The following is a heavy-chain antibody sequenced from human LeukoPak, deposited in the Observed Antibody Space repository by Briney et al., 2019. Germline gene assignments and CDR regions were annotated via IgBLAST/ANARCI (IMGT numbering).Heavy chain of an antibody. CDR3: AISIPYYDFWSGYSQPGAFDI. CDR1: GGSISSYY. V-gene: IGHV4-59*01. Sequence: PSETLSLTCTVSGGSISSYYWSWIRQPPGKGLEWIGYIYYSGSTSYNPSLKSRVTISVDTSKNQFSLKLSSVTAADTAVYYCAISIPYYDFWSGYSQPGAFDIWGQGTMVTVSS. J-gene: IGHJ3*02. CDR2: IYYSGST. D-gene: IGHD3-3*01.